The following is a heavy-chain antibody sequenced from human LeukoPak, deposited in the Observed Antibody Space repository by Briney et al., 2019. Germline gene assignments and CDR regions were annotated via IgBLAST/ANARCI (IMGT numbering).Heavy chain of an antibody. CDR3: ARDTAASRGVQYSSGWNLLGYYYYYGMDV. V-gene: IGHV1-18*01. Sequence: GASVKVSCKASGYTFTSYGISWVRQAPGQGLEWMGWISAYNGNTNYAQKLQGRVTMTTDTSTSTAYMELRSLRSDDTAVYYCARDTAASRGVQYSSGWNLLGYYYYYGMDVWGQGTTVTVSS. J-gene: IGHJ6*02. CDR2: ISAYNGNT. CDR1: GYTFTSYG. D-gene: IGHD6-19*01.